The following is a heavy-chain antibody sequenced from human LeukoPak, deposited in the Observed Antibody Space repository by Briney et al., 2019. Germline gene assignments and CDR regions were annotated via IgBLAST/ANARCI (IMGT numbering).Heavy chain of an antibody. CDR3: ARAVNMIVVVSDAFDI. Sequence: SVKVSCKASGGTFSSYAISWVRQAPGQGLEWMGGIIPIFGTANYAQKFQGRVTITTDESTSTAYMELSSLRSEDTAVYYCARAVNMIVVVSDAFDIWGQGTMATVSS. V-gene: IGHV1-69*05. CDR2: IIPIFGTA. D-gene: IGHD3-22*01. J-gene: IGHJ3*02. CDR1: GGTFSSYA.